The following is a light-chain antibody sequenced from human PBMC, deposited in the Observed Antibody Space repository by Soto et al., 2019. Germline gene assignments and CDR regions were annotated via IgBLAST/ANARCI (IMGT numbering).Light chain of an antibody. CDR3: SSYQSSRTYV. Sequence: QSALTQPASVSGSPGQSITVSCTGTSGDVGAYNYVSWYQQHPGKAPKLIIYDVTNRPSGISNRFSGAKSGNTASLTISGLQAEDEPDYYCSSYQSSRTYVFGTGTKLTVL. V-gene: IGLV2-14*01. J-gene: IGLJ1*01. CDR1: SGDVGAYNY. CDR2: DVT.